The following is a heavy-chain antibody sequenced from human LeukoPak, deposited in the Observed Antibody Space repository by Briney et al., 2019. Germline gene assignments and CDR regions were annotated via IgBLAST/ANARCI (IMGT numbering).Heavy chain of an antibody. CDR1: GFTVSSNY. CDR2: IYSGDST. Sequence: GGSLRLSCAASGFTVSSNYMSWVRQAPGKGLEWVSVIYSGDSTYYADSVKGRFTISMDNSKTTLYLHMNSLSAEDAAVYYCARSEYRYVATAMVPYYWGQGTLVTVSS. D-gene: IGHD5-18*01. J-gene: IGHJ4*02. CDR3: ARSEYRYVATAMVPYY. V-gene: IGHV3-66*01.